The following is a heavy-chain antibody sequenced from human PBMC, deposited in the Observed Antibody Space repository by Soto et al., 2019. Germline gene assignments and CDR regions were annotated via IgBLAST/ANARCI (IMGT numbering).Heavy chain of an antibody. D-gene: IGHD6-13*01. V-gene: IGHV2-5*02. CDR1: GFSLSTSRVG. J-gene: IGHJ4*02. CDR3: AHRRIAAAGMVFGY. Sequence: QITLKESGPTLVKPTLTLTLTCTFSGFSLSTSRVGVGWISQPPGKALEWLALIYWDDDKRYSPSLKSRLTITKDTSKNQVVLTMTNMDPVDTATYYYAHRRIAAAGMVFGYWGQGTLVTVSS. CDR2: IYWDDDK.